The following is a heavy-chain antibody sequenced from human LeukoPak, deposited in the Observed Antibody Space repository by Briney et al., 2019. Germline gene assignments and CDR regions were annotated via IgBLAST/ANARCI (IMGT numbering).Heavy chain of an antibody. CDR2: IIPIFGTA. CDR3: ARDMQLWRHGAFDI. V-gene: IGHV1-69*05. J-gene: IGHJ3*02. CDR1: GGTFSSYA. D-gene: IGHD5-18*01. Sequence: ASVKVSCKASGGTFSSYAISWVRQAPGQGLEWMGGIIPIFGTANYAQKFQGRVTITTDESTSTAYMELSSLRSEDTAVYYCARDMQLWRHGAFDIWGQGTMVTVSS.